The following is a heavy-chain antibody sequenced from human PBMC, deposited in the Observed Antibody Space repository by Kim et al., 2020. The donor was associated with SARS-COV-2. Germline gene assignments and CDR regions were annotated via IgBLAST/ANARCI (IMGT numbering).Heavy chain of an antibody. Sequence: GGSLRLSCAASGFTFSSYGMHWVRQAPGKGLEWVAVISYDGSNKYYADSVKGRFTISRDNSKNTLYLQMNSLRAEDTAVYYCAKDGGYGDDNYYYYYGM. J-gene: IGHJ6*01. CDR3: AKDGGYGDDNYYYYYGM. CDR2: ISYDGSNK. D-gene: IGHD4-17*01. V-gene: IGHV3-30*18. CDR1: GFTFSSYG.